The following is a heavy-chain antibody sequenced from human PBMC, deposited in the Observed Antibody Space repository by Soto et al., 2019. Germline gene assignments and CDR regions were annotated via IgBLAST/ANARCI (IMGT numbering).Heavy chain of an antibody. CDR1: GGTFSSYA. D-gene: IGHD4-17*01. CDR3: ARDSGGTTVAFGMDV. V-gene: IGHV1-69*01. Sequence: QVQLVQSGAEVTKPGSSVKVSCTASGGTFSSYAISWVRQAPGQGLEWIGGIIPIFGTANYAQKFQGRVTITADESTSTAYMELSSLRSEDTAVYYCARDSGGTTVAFGMDVWGQGTTVTVSS. J-gene: IGHJ6*02. CDR2: IIPIFGTA.